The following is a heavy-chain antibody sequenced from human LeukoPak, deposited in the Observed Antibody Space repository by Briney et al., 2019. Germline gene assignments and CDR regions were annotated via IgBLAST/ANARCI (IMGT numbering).Heavy chain of an antibody. V-gene: IGHV1-69*04. CDR3: ARDPGYSSGWYPFDY. CDR1: GGTFSSYT. CDR2: IIPILGIA. Sequence: SVKVSCKASGGTFSSYTISWVRQAPGQGPEWMGRIIPILGIANYAQKFQGRVTITADKSTSTAYMELSSLRSEDTAVYYCARDPGYSSGWYPFDYWGQGTLVTVSS. J-gene: IGHJ4*02. D-gene: IGHD6-19*01.